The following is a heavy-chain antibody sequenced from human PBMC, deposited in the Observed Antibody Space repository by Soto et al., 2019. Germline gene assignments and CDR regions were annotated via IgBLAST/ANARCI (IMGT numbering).Heavy chain of an antibody. Sequence: GESLKISCKGSGYSFTSYWIGWVRQMPGKGLEWMGIIYPGDSDTRYSPSFQGQVTISADKSISTAYLQWSSLKASDTAMYYCARRGYRGSSYLRGMDVWGQGTTVTVSS. CDR2: IYPGDSDT. CDR1: GYSFTSYW. CDR3: ARRGYRGSSYLRGMDV. J-gene: IGHJ6*02. D-gene: IGHD6-13*01. V-gene: IGHV5-51*01.